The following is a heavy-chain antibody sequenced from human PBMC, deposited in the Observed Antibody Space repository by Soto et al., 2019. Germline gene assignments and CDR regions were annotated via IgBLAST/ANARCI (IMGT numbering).Heavy chain of an antibody. CDR3: GRTKDYFYGVDV. CDR1: GVSISSSQW. V-gene: IGHV4-4*02. J-gene: IGHJ6*02. Sequence: QVQLQESGPGLVKPSGTLSLTCAVSGVSISSSQWWSWVRQPPGKGLEWIGEIYHNGRTNYNPSLXSXXTMSLDKSKNQVSLKLSSVTAADTAKYYCGRTKDYFYGVDVGGQGTTVTVSS. CDR2: IYHNGRT.